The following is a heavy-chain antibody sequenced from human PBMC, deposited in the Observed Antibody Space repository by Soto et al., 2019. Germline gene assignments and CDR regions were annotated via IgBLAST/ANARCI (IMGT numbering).Heavy chain of an antibody. D-gene: IGHD2-2*01. J-gene: IGHJ5*02. CDR2: IIPILGIA. CDR1: GGTFSSYT. CDR3: ATGYCSSTSCYVENNTWFDP. V-gene: IGHV1-69*02. Sequence: ASVKVSCKASGGTFSSYTISWVRQAPGQGLEWMGRIIPILGIANYAQKFQGRVTITADKSTSTAYMELSSLRSEDTAVYYCATGYCSSTSCYVENNTWFDPWGQGTLVTVSS.